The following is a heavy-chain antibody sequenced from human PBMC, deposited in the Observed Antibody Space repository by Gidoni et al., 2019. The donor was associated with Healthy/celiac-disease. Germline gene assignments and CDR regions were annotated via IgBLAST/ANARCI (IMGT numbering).Heavy chain of an antibody. CDR1: GFTFSSYS. V-gene: IGHV3-48*02. CDR2: ISSSSSTT. Sequence: EVQLVESGGGLVQPGGSLRLSGAASGFTFSSYSLNWVRQAPGKGLEWVSYISSSSSTTYYADSVKGRFTISRDNAKNSLYLQMNSLRDEDTAVYYCARVSPEGGKDFWSGYYYYGMDVWGQGTTVTVSS. CDR3: ARVSPEGGKDFWSGYYYYGMDV. D-gene: IGHD3-3*01. J-gene: IGHJ6*02.